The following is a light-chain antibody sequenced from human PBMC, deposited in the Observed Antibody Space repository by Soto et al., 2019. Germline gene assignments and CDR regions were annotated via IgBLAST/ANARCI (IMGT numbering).Light chain of an antibody. V-gene: IGLV2-18*02. Sequence: QPVLTQPPSVPGSPGQAVTISCTGTSSDVGSYNRVSWYQQPPGTAPKLMIYEVSNRPSGVPDRFSGSKTGNTASLTISGLQAEDEADYYCSSYTSSSTFVVFGTGTKVTVL. J-gene: IGLJ1*01. CDR2: EVS. CDR1: SSDVGSYNR. CDR3: SSYTSSSTFVV.